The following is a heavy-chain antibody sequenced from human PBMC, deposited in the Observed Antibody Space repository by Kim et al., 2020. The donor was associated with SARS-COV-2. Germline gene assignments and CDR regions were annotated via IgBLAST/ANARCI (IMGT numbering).Heavy chain of an antibody. J-gene: IGHJ4*01. CDR1: GGSFNGYF. CDR3: ARRRSSLTGAIEH. Sequence: SETLSLTCAVNGGSFNGYFWTWIRQPPGKGLEWIGEINHSGTTNNNPSLRSRVSISVDASKNQFSLKVNSMTAADTAVYFCARRRSSLTGAIEHLGQGTL. CDR2: INHSGTT. D-gene: IGHD2-2*01. V-gene: IGHV4-34*01.